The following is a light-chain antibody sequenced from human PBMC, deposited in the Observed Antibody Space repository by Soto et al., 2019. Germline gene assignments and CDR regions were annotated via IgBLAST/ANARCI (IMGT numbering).Light chain of an antibody. CDR1: QSISSW. Sequence: EIQMTQSPSTLSASVGDRVTITCRASQSISSWLAWYQQKPGKAPKLLIYKASSLETGVPSRFSGSASGTEFTLTISSLQPDDFATYYCQQYNSYSPWTFGQGTKVEIK. V-gene: IGKV1-5*03. CDR3: QQYNSYSPWT. J-gene: IGKJ1*01. CDR2: KAS.